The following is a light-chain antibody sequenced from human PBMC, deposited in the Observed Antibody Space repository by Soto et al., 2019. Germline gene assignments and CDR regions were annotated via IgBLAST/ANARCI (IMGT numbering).Light chain of an antibody. CDR2: GAS. V-gene: IGKV1-39*01. CDR3: QQSHNAPLT. J-gene: IGKJ4*01. CDR1: QNIKSY. Sequence: DIRMTQSPSSLSASVGDRVTLTCRASQNIKSYLNWYQHKPGRAPKVLVYGASSLPSGVPSRFSGSGSGTEFTFTISSLQPEDFATYYCQQSHNAPLTFGGGTKVDIK.